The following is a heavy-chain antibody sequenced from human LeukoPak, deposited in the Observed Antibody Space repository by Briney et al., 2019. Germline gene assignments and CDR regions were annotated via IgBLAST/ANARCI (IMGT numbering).Heavy chain of an antibody. CDR2: MYFGGRP. J-gene: IGHJ4*02. CDR1: GGSISSYY. D-gene: IGHD5-18*01. V-gene: IGHV4-59*01. Sequence: SETLSLTCTVSGGSISSYYWSWIRQPPGKGLEWIGYMYFGGRPNYNPSLKSRVTISVDTSKHQLSLNLNSGTADDTAVYYCTRASRGYSYGFAEYWGQGTLVTVSS. CDR3: TRASRGYSYGFAEY.